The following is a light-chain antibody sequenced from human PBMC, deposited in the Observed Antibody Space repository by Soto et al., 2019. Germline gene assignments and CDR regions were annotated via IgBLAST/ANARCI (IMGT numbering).Light chain of an antibody. CDR3: TAWDSRTGEV. J-gene: IGLJ2*01. V-gene: IGLV3-1*01. Sequence: SYELTQPPSVSVSPGQTASITCSGDKLGERFACWYQQKAGQSPVMVIYQETKRPSGIPERFSGSNSENTATLTISGTQAMAEADYYCTAWDSRTGEVFVGGNQLTAL. CDR2: QET. CDR1: KLGERF.